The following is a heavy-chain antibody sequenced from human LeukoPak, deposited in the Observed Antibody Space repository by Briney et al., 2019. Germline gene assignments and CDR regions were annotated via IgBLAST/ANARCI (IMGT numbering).Heavy chain of an antibody. CDR1: GFTFSSYE. CDR2: ISASGSYI. D-gene: IGHD4/OR15-4a*01. Sequence: GGSLRLSCAASGFTFSSYEMNWVRQAPGKGLEWVSYISASGSYIYYADSVKGRFTISRDNAKNSLYLQMNSLRAEDTAVYYCARDRGTTMVRSFDIWGQGTMVTVSS. J-gene: IGHJ3*02. V-gene: IGHV3-48*03. CDR3: ARDRGTTMVRSFDI.